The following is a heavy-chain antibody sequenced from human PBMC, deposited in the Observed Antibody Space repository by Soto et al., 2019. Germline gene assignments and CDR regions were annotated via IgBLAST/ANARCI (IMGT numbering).Heavy chain of an antibody. Sequence: QVQLQESGPGLVEPSQTLSLTCTVSGDSISNGYYTWGWIRQPPGKDLEWIGHIYNSVNTYSNPSLKSRVTISADTSKNQFSLKLSSVTAADTAVYYCARWPSGDKVYYWGQGTLVTVSS. CDR3: ARWPSGDKVYY. D-gene: IGHD3-10*01. CDR2: IYNSVNT. J-gene: IGHJ4*02. V-gene: IGHV4-30-4*01. CDR1: GDSISNGYYT.